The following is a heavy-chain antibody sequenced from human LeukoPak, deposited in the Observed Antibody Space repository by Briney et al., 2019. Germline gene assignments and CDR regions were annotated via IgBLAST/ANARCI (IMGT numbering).Heavy chain of an antibody. V-gene: IGHV3-30*03. J-gene: IGHJ4*01. CDR1: GFTFSSYG. CDR3: ARLPGASDY. D-gene: IGHD1-1*01. CDR2: ISFDGSNE. Sequence: GGSLRLSCATSGFTFSSYGMHWVRQAPGKGLEWVAVISFDGSNEYYADSVKGRFTISRDNSKNTLYLQMNSLIYEDTAVYYCARLPGASDYWGQGALVTVSS.